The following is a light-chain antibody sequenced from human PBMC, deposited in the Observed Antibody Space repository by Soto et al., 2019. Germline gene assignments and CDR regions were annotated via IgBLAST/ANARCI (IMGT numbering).Light chain of an antibody. CDR2: VAS. CDR3: QQSYGTPIT. Sequence: DIQMTQAPSSLSASVGDRVTITCRASQSISRYLNWYQQKPGKATNLLIYVASSLQSEVPSRFSGSGSGTDFTLNITSLKPEDCATYYCQQSYGTPITGGQGTRREIK. J-gene: IGKJ5*01. CDR1: QSISRY. V-gene: IGKV1-39*01.